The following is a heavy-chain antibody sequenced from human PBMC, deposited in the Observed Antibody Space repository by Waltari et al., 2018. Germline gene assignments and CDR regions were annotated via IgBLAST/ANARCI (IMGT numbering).Heavy chain of an antibody. Sequence: QVQLQQWGAGLLKPSETLSLTCAVYGGSFSGYYWSWIRQPPGKGLEWIGEINHSGSTNYNPSLKSRVTISVDTSKNQFSLKLSSVTAADTAVYYCAKYGGYSSSWGEFDYWGQGTLVTVSS. CDR1: GGSFSGYY. D-gene: IGHD6-13*01. CDR3: AKYGGYSSSWGEFDY. J-gene: IGHJ4*02. CDR2: INHSGST. V-gene: IGHV4-34*01.